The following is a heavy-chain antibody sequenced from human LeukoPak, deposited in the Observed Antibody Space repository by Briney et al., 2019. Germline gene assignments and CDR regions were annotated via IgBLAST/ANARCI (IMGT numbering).Heavy chain of an antibody. CDR2: INPSGGRTT. J-gene: IGHJ1*01. D-gene: IGHD3-22*01. CDR3: ARGASTDPYYYDSSGYSGFQH. Sequence: ASVKVSCKASGYTLTSYYMHWVRQAPGQGPEWMGVINPSGGRTTSYAQKIQGRVTMTRDTSISTAYMELSRLRSDDTAVYYCARGASTDPYYYDSSGYSGFQHWGQGTLVTVSS. CDR1: GYTLTSYY. V-gene: IGHV1-46*01.